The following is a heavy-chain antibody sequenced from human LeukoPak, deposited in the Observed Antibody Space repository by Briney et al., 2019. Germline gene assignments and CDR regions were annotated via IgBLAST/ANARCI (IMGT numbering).Heavy chain of an antibody. J-gene: IGHJ6*03. Sequence: PGRSLRLSCAASGFTFSSYSMNWVRQAPGKGLEWVSSISSSSSYIYYADSVKGRFTISRDNAKNSLYLQMNSLRAEDTAVYYCARDGVVVTAIVGYYYMDAWGKGTTVTVSS. CDR3: ARDGVVVTAIVGYYYMDA. CDR2: ISSSSSYI. D-gene: IGHD2-21*02. V-gene: IGHV3-21*01. CDR1: GFTFSSYS.